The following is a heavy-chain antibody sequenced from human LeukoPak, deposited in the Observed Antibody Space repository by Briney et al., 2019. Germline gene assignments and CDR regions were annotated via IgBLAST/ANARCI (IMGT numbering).Heavy chain of an antibody. V-gene: IGHV3-48*01. CDR2: ISNSTSTM. CDR1: GFTFSSYS. Sequence: PGGSLRLSCAASGFTFSSYSMNWVRQAPGKGLEWISFISNSTSTMYYADSVKGRFTTSRDNAKNSLYLQMNSLRAEDTAVYYCASGVSSTSCYVDYWGQGTLVTVSS. CDR3: ASGVSSTSCYVDY. J-gene: IGHJ4*02. D-gene: IGHD2-2*01.